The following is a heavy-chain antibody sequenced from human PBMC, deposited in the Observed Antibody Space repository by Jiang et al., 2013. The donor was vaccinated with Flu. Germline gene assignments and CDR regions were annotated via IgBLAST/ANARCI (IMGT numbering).Heavy chain of an antibody. CDR3: ARGRVTSDY. CDR2: VNTNSGNP. J-gene: IGHJ4*02. D-gene: IGHD4-17*01. CDR1: GYSFITYA. Sequence: QSGSELKKPGASVRVSCKASGYSFITYALNWVRQAPGQGLEWMGWVNTNSGNPTYAQGFTGRFVFSLDTSVSTAFLQISGLKAEDTAVYYCARGRVTSDYWGQGTLVTVSS. V-gene: IGHV7-4-1*02.